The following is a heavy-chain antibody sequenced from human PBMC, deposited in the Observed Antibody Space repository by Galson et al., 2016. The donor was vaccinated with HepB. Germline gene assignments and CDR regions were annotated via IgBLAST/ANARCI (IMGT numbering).Heavy chain of an antibody. CDR1: GFSLSTSGVG. D-gene: IGHD3-3*01. CDR3: AHSDYDFWSGYYAGGGYVDY. J-gene: IGHJ4*02. Sequence: PALVKPTQTLTLTCTFSGFSLSTSGVGVGWIRQPPGKALEWLALIYWDDDKRYSPSLKSRLTITKDTSKNQVVLTMTNMDPVDTATCYCAHSDYDFWSGYYAGGGYVDYWGQGTLVTVSS. CDR2: IYWDDDK. V-gene: IGHV2-5*02.